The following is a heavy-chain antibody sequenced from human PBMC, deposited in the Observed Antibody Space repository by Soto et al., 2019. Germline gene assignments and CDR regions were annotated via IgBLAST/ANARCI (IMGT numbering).Heavy chain of an antibody. V-gene: IGHV1-69*01. J-gene: IGHJ6*02. CDR3: AKKGRTPGYSYSSGMDV. CDR1: GGTFSSYA. CDR2: IIPIFGTA. Sequence: QVQLVQSGAEVKKPGSSVKVSCKASGGTFSSYAISWVRQAPGQGLEWMGGIIPIFGTANYAQKFQGRVTIPADESPSTAYMRRRSLRSEDTAVYYCAKKGRTPGYSYSSGMDVGAKGPRSPSP.